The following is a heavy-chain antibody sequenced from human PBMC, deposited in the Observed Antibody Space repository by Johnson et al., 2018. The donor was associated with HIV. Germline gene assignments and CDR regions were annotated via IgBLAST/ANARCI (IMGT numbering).Heavy chain of an antibody. V-gene: IGHV3-30-3*01. CDR1: GFTVCSNY. J-gene: IGHJ3*02. CDR3: ARIPGSGWEHDAFDI. D-gene: IGHD6-19*01. CDR2: ISYDGGTT. Sequence: QVQLVESGGGLVQPGRSLRLSCAVSGFTVCSNYMSWVRQAPGQGLEGVSAISYDGGTTYYSDYWKGRLTISRDKSKNSLYPQMISLRAEDTAVYYCARIPGSGWEHDAFDIWGQGTMVTVSS.